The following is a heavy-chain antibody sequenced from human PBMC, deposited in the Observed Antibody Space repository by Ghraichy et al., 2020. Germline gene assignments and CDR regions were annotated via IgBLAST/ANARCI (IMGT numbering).Heavy chain of an antibody. V-gene: IGHV4-39*07. Sequence: SETLSLTCTVSGGSISSGSNYWGWIRQPPGKGLEWIGSIYYSGSTYYNPSLKSRVTILADRSKNQFSLKLSSVTAADTAVYYCARESLEMATIKYFDLWGRGTLVTVSS. CDR2: IYYSGST. CDR1: GGSISSGSNY. D-gene: IGHD5-24*01. CDR3: ARESLEMATIKYFDL. J-gene: IGHJ2*01.